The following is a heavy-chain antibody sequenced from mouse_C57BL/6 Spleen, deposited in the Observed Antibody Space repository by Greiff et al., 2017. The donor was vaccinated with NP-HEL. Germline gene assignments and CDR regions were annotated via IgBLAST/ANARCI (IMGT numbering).Heavy chain of an antibody. J-gene: IGHJ2*01. D-gene: IGHD4-1*01. CDR1: GYAFTNYL. CDR3: AREGLTGTRGYFFDY. V-gene: IGHV1-54*01. Sequence: QVQLQQSGAELVRPGTSVKVSCKASGYAFTNYLIEWVKQRPGQGLEWIGVINPGSGGTNYNEKFKGKATLTADKSSSTAYMQLSSLTSEDSAVYFCAREGLTGTRGYFFDYWGQGTTLTVSS. CDR2: INPGSGGT.